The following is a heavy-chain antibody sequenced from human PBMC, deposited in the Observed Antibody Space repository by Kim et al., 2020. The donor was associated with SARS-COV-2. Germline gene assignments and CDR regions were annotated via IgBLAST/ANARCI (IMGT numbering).Heavy chain of an antibody. CDR1: GFTFSSYA. D-gene: IGHD3-22*01. CDR3: AKDTGRRYYDSSGPIDY. J-gene: IGHJ4*02. V-gene: IGHV3-23*01. CDR2: ISGSGGST. Sequence: GGSLRLSCAASGFTFSSYAMSWVRQAPGKGLEWVSAISGSGGSTYYADSVKGRFTISRDNSKNTLYLQMNSLRAEDTAVYYCAKDTGRRYYDSSGPIDYWGQGTLVTVSS.